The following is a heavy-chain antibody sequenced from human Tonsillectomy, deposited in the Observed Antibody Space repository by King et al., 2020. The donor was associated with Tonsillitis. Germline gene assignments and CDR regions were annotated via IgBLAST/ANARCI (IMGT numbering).Heavy chain of an antibody. D-gene: IGHD2-15*01. CDR1: GDSVSSGSAA. CDR3: ARFVVVVGTLDAFDI. V-gene: IGHV6-1*01. Sequence: VQLQQSGPGLVKASQTLSLTCAISGDSVSSGSAAWSWIRLSPSRGLEWLGRTYYRSKWFHDYAVSVKSRISILPDTSMNQFSLHLNSVTPEDTAVYYCARFVVVVGTLDAFDIWGQGTTVTVSS. J-gene: IGHJ3*02. CDR2: TYYRSKWFH.